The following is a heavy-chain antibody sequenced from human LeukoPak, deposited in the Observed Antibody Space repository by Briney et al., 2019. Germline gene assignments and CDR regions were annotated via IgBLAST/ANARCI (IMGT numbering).Heavy chain of an antibody. D-gene: IGHD2-15*01. J-gene: IGHJ3*01. CDR2: ISWNSGSI. V-gene: IGHV3-9*01. CDR1: GFTFDDYT. Sequence: GGSLRLSCAASGFTFDDYTMRWVRQAPGKGLEWVSGISWNSGSIGYADSVKGRFTISRDNAKNSLYLQMNSLRAEDTAVYYCAGVPPRRYCSVGSCPYVFDFWGQGTMPGVS. CDR3: AGVPPRRYCSVGSCPYVFDF.